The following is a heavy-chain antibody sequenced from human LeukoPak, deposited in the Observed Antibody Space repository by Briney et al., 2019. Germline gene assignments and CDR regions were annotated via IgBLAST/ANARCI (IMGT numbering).Heavy chain of an antibody. V-gene: IGHV3-23*01. J-gene: IGHJ4*02. D-gene: IGHD5-24*01. Sequence: GGSLRLSCAASGFTFSSYAMSWVRQAPGKGLEWVSAISGSGGSTYYADSVEGRFTISRDNAKNSLYLQMNSLRDEDTAVYYCARASFQRWLQLGGDWGQGTLVTVSS. CDR3: ARASFQRWLQLGGD. CDR1: GFTFSSYA. CDR2: ISGSGGST.